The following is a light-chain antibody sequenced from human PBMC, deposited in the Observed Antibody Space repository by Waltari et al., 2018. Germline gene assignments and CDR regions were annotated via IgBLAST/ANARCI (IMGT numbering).Light chain of an antibody. J-gene: IGKJ2*01. Sequence: DIVMTQSPASLVVSLGERATIHCKSSQSVLYGPNNRNYLAWFQQKAGQPPKLLTYWASTRESGVPERFSGSGSGTDFTLTISSLQAEDVAIYYCMQGLHLPYTFGQGTRLEIK. CDR2: WAS. V-gene: IGKV4-1*01. CDR1: QSVLYGPNNRNY. CDR3: MQGLHLPYT.